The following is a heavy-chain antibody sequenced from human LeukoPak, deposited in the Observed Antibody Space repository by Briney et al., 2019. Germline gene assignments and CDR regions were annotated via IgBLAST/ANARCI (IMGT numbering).Heavy chain of an antibody. V-gene: IGHV3-21*01. J-gene: IGHJ4*02. CDR3: APSGTSGWPYFDY. D-gene: IGHD6-19*01. Sequence: SGGSLRLSCAASGFTFSSYSMNWVRQAPGKGLEWVSSISSSSSYIYYADSVKGRYPISRDNAKNSLYLQMNSLRAEDTAFYYCAPSGTSGWPYFDYWGQGTLVTVSS. CDR2: ISSSSSYI. CDR1: GFTFSSYS.